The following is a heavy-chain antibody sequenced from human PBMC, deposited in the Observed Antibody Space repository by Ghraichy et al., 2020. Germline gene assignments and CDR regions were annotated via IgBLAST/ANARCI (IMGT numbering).Heavy chain of an antibody. CDR1: GGSISGSRYH. CDR2: INYSGHT. J-gene: IGHJ4*02. V-gene: IGHV4-39*02. CDR3: ATFLSYTEGGYDY. D-gene: IGHD2-15*01. Sequence: SETLSLSCTVSGGSISGSRYHWGWIRQPPGKGLEWIGSINYSGHTYYNPSLESRATISVDTSKNYFSLKLRSVTAADTAVYYCATFLSYTEGGYDYWGQGTLVTVSS.